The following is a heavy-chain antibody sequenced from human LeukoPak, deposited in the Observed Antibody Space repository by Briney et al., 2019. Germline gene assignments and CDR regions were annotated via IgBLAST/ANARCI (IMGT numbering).Heavy chain of an antibody. CDR2: VSYDGSKK. CDR3: AKEFGQSVYGMDV. J-gene: IGHJ6*02. Sequence: GRSLRLSCAASGFTFSISGMHWVRQAPSKGLEWVAFVSYDGSKKYFADSVRGRFTIFRDNSKSTLYLQMNSLSTEDTAVYYFAKEFGQSVYGMDVWGQGTTVTVSS. D-gene: IGHD3-10*01. V-gene: IGHV3-30*18. CDR1: GFTFSISG.